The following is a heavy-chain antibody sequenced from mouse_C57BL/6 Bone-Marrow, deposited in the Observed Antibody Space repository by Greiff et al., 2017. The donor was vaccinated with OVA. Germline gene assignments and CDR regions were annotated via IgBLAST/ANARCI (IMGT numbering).Heavy chain of an antibody. J-gene: IGHJ1*03. CDR2: IRNKANGYTT. Sequence: DVKLVESGGGLVQPGGSLSLSCAASGFTFTDYYMSWVRQPPGKALEWLGFIRNKANGYTTEYSASVKGRFTISRDNSQSILYLQMHALRAEDSATYYCAIITTVVAKYFDVWGTGTTVTVSS. D-gene: IGHD1-1*01. CDR1: GFTFTDYY. V-gene: IGHV7-3*01. CDR3: AIITTVVAKYFDV.